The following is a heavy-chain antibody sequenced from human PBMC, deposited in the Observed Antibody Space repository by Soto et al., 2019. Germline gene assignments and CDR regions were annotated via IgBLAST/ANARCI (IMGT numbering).Heavy chain of an antibody. D-gene: IGHD3-3*02. J-gene: IGHJ5*02. CDR3: ASPKIAFYNWFDP. V-gene: IGHV4-39*01. Sequence: SETLSLTCTVSGGSISSSSYYWGWIRQPPGKGLEWIGSIYYSGSTYYNPSLKSRVTISVDTSKKQFPLKLTAVTAADTAVYYCASPKIAFYNWFDPWGQGTLVTVSS. CDR2: IYYSGST. CDR1: GGSISSSSYY.